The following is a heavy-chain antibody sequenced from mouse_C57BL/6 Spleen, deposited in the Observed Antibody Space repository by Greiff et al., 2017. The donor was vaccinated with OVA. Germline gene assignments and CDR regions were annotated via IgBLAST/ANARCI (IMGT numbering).Heavy chain of an antibody. Sequence: EVQLQQSGPELVKPGASVKISCKASGYSFTGYYMNWVKQSPEKSLEWIGEINPSTGGTTYNQKFKAKATLTVDKSSSTAYMQLKSLTSEDSAVYYCASAYYITNWYFDVWGTGTTVTVSS. J-gene: IGHJ1*03. CDR1: GYSFTGYY. V-gene: IGHV1-42*01. CDR2: INPSTGGT. D-gene: IGHD1-2*01. CDR3: ASAYYITNWYFDV.